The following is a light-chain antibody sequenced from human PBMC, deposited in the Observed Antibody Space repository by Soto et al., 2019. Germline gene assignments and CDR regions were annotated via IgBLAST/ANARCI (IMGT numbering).Light chain of an antibody. CDR1: TGTVTSGHY. Sequence: QAVVTQEPSLTVSPGGTVTLTCASSTGTVTSGHYPNWLQQKPGQAPRALIYSTDTRHSWTPARFSGSLLGGKAALTLSGVQPEDEADYYCLLYDGGAVVFGGGTKLTVL. J-gene: IGLJ2*01. CDR3: LLYDGGAVV. V-gene: IGLV7-43*01. CDR2: STD.